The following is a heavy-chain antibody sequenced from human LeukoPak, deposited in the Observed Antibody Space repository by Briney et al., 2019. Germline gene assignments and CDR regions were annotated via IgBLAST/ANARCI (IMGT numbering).Heavy chain of an antibody. CDR2: IYYSGST. CDR1: GGSISSYY. J-gene: IGHJ3*02. D-gene: IGHD3-22*01. CDR3: ASTYYYDTNAFDI. V-gene: IGHV4-59*06. Sequence: SETLSLTCTVSGGSISSYYWSWIRQPPGKGLEWIGYIYYSGSTYYNPSLKSRVTISVDTSKNQFSLKLSSVTAADTAVYYCASTYYYDTNAFDIWGQGTMVTVSS.